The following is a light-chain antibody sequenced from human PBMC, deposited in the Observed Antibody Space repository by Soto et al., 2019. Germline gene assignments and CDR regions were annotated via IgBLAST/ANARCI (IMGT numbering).Light chain of an antibody. CDR1: QSINAY. V-gene: IGKV1-33*01. CDR3: QQSDNLPFT. CDR2: DAS. Sequence: DIQMTQSPSSLSASVGDRVTMSCRASQSINAYLTWYQQKSGKAPQLLIHDASYLEAGVPSRFSGSGSGTHFSLTISSLQPEDFATYYCQQSDNLPFTFGGGTRVDIK. J-gene: IGKJ3*01.